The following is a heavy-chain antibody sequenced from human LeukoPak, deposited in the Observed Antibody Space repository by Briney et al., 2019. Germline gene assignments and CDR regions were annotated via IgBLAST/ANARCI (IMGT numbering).Heavy chain of an antibody. V-gene: IGHV4-39*01. D-gene: IGHD3-10*01. Sequence: SETLSLTCTVSGGSISSSSYYWGWIRQPPGKGLEWIGSIYYSGSTYYNPSLKSRVTISVDTSKNQFSLKLSSVTAADTAVYYCARHRITMVRGVIHWFDPWGQGTLVTVSS. CDR2: IYYSGST. CDR1: GGSISSSSYY. CDR3: ARHRITMVRGVIHWFDP. J-gene: IGHJ5*02.